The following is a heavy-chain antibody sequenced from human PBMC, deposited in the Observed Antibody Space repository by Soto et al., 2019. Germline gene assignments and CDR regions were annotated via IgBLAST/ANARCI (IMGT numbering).Heavy chain of an antibody. CDR1: GFTFTRSA. J-gene: IGHJ6*02. D-gene: IGHD2-2*01. Sequence: ASVKVSCKASGFTFTRSAVQWVRQARGQRLEWIGWVVVNSDNTNYAQKFQDRVTITRDMSTSTSYMELTSLGSEDTAVYYCATESPVLPFTAGAYYYYNGMDVWGQGTTVTVSS. CDR2: VVVNSDNT. CDR3: ATESPVLPFTAGAYYYYNGMDV. V-gene: IGHV1-58*01.